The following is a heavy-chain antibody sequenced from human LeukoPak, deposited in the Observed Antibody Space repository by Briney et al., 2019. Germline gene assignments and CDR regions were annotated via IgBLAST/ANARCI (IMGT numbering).Heavy chain of an antibody. J-gene: IGHJ4*02. V-gene: IGHV4-39*01. CDR2: MYYGGST. CDR1: GVSITSTSYY. CDR3: ASTHYDILTPSYYVDF. D-gene: IGHD3-9*01. Sequence: SETLSLTCTVSGVSITSTSYYWGWIRQPPGKGLEWIGSMYYGGSTYSNPSLKSRVTISVDTSKNQFSLNLSSVTASDTAVFYCASTHYDILTPSYYVDFWGQGTLVTVSS.